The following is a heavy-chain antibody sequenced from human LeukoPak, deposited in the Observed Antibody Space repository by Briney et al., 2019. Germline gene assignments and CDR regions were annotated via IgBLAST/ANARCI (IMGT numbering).Heavy chain of an antibody. CDR1: GFTFSSYS. CDR2: ITSSSGYI. CDR3: ARDIVFYYYDSSGYFGAFDI. V-gene: IGHV3-21*01. Sequence: GGSLRLSCAASGFTFSSYSMTWVRQAPGKGLEWVSSITSSSGYIHYADSVKGRFTLSRDNAKNSLYLQMNSLRAEDTAVYYCARDIVFYYYDSSGYFGAFDIWGQGTMVTVSS. D-gene: IGHD3-22*01. J-gene: IGHJ3*02.